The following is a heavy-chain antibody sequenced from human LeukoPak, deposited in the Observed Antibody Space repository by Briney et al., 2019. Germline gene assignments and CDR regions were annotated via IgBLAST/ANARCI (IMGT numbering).Heavy chain of an antibody. Sequence: GGSLRLSCAASGFTFSSNGMHWVRQAPGKGLEWVTVIWTDGSNKYYADSVKGRFTISRDNSKNSLYLQMNNLRAEDTAVYYCARRGSGTYDFDYWGQGTLVTVSS. D-gene: IGHD3-10*01. CDR2: IWTDGSNK. CDR3: ARRGSGTYDFDY. J-gene: IGHJ4*02. V-gene: IGHV3-33*01. CDR1: GFTFSSNG.